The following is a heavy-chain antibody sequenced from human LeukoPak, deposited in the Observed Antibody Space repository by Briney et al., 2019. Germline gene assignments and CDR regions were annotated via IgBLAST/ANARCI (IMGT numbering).Heavy chain of an antibody. CDR1: GGSFIDYY. D-gene: IGHD3-10*01. Sequence: KPSETLSLTCAVYGGSFIDYYWNWIRQPPGKGLEWIGEINQSGTTNYNPSLKSRLTISLDTSKNHFSLKLTSPTAADTALFYCAGGATPGVFWGQGILVTVSA. CDR3: AGGATPGVF. V-gene: IGHV4-34*01. J-gene: IGHJ4*02. CDR2: INQSGTT.